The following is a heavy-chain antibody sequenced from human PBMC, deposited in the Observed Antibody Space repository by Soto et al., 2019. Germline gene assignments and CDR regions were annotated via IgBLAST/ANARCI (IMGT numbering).Heavy chain of an antibody. CDR2: FNWNGGST. V-gene: IGHV3-20*01. Sequence: GGSLRLSCAASGFTFDDYGMNWVRQAPGKGLEWVSGFNWNGGSTGYADSVKGRFTISRDKTKNSLHLQMNSLRAEDTALYLCARASGYAYPDAFDIWGQGTMVTVSS. CDR3: ARASGYAYPDAFDI. CDR1: GFTFDDYG. D-gene: IGHD5-12*01. J-gene: IGHJ3*02.